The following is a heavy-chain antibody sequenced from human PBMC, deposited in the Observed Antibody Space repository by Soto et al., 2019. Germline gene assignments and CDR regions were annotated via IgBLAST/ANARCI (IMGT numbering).Heavy chain of an antibody. Sequence: SETLSLTCTVSGGSVSSGSYYWSWIRQPPGKGLEWIGYIYYSGSTNYNPSLKSRVTISVDTSKNQFSLKLSSVTAADTAVYYCARCSQVDGYNPWYFDYWGQGTLVTSPQ. J-gene: IGHJ4*02. CDR1: GGSVSSGSYY. CDR3: ARCSQVDGYNPWYFDY. V-gene: IGHV4-61*01. CDR2: IYYSGST. D-gene: IGHD5-12*01.